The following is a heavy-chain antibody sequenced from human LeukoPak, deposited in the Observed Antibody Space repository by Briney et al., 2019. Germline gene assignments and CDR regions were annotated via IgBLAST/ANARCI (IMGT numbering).Heavy chain of an antibody. D-gene: IGHD6-6*01. CDR2: IIPIFGTA. J-gene: IGHJ5*02. V-gene: IGHV1-69*01. Sequence: SSVKVSCKASGGTFSSYAISWVRQAPGQGLEWMGGIIPIFGTANYAQKFQGRVTITADESTSTAYMELSSLRSEDTAVYYCARSGWLVSWFDPWGQGTLVTVSP. CDR3: ARSGWLVSWFDP. CDR1: GGTFSSYA.